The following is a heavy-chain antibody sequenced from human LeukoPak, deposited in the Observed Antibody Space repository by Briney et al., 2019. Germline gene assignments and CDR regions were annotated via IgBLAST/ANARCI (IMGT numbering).Heavy chain of an antibody. D-gene: IGHD4-17*01. J-gene: IGHJ4*02. CDR2: IYYSGST. CDR3: AADDYGDKDGGY. V-gene: IGHV4-59*01. Sequence: SETLSLTCTVSGGSISSYYWSWIRQPPGKGLEWIEYIYYSGSTNYNPSLKSRVTISVDTSKNQFSLKLSSVTAADTAVYYCAADDYGDKDGGYWGQGTLVTVSS. CDR1: GGSISSYY.